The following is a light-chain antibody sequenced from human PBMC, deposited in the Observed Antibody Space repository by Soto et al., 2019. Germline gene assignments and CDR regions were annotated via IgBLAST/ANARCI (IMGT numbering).Light chain of an antibody. CDR1: STDVGGYNY. Sequence: QSALTQPASVSGSPGQSITISCTGTSTDVGGYNYVSWYQQHPGKAPKLMISDVSNRPSGVSIRFSGSKSGNTASLTIFGLQAEDEADYYCNSYSSSTTLYLFGTGTKVTVL. CDR3: NSYSSSTTLYL. J-gene: IGLJ1*01. CDR2: DVS. V-gene: IGLV2-14*01.